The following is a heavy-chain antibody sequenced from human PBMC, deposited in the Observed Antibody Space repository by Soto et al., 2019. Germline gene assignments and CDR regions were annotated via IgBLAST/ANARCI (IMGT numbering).Heavy chain of an antibody. J-gene: IGHJ6*02. CDR3: VRSSDDFRYGLDV. CDR2: INPNTGVT. CDR1: GYSFTDHY. Sequence: QAQLVQSGADVKKPGASVKVSCKASGYSFTDHYMHWVRQAPGQGLECLGWINPNTGVTHFAQEFQSWIIMTRNTSINTAYMELTRLKSDDTAFVYSVRSSDDFRYGLDVWGQGTTVTVSS. V-gene: IGHV1-2*04. D-gene: IGHD2-21*02.